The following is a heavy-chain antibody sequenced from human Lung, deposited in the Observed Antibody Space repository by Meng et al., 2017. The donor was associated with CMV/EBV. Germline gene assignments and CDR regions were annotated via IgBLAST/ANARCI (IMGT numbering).Heavy chain of an antibody. V-gene: IGHV1-69*05. CDR1: GNTFTTYV. J-gene: IGHJ4*02. CDR2: IIPLVGSA. Sequence: CTTSGNTFTTYVSNWVRQAPGHGLGCMAMIIPLVGSADYAQKFQGRVTITTDESTTTAYMELNSLKSEATAVFFCATYSSSDTGFDNWGQGTLVTVSS. CDR3: ATYSSSDTGFDN. D-gene: IGHD6-6*01.